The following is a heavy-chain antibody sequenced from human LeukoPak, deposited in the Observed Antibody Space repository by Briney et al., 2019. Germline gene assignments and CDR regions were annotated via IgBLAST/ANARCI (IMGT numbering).Heavy chain of an antibody. Sequence: ASVKVSCKASGYTFTSYDINWVRQAPGQGLEWMGWINPNSGGTNYAQKFQGRVTMTRDTSISTAYMELSRLRSDDTAVYYCARYTIFGVVFDYWGQGTLVTVSS. CDR1: GYTFTSYD. V-gene: IGHV1-2*02. CDR3: ARYTIFGVVFDY. CDR2: INPNSGGT. D-gene: IGHD3-3*01. J-gene: IGHJ4*02.